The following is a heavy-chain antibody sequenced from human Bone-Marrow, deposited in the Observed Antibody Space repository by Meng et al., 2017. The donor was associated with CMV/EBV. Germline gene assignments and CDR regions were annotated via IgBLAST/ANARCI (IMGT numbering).Heavy chain of an antibody. V-gene: IGHV4-59*01. D-gene: IGHD2-2*02. Sequence: GSLRLSCTVSGGSISSYYWSWIRQPPGKGLEWIGYIYYSGSTNYNPSLKSRVTISVDTSKNQFSLKLSSVTAADTAIYYCARVRYCSSTSCYTDLDWYFDLWGRGTLVTVSS. CDR1: GGSISSYY. J-gene: IGHJ2*01. CDR3: ARVRYCSSTSCYTDLDWYFDL. CDR2: IYYSGST.